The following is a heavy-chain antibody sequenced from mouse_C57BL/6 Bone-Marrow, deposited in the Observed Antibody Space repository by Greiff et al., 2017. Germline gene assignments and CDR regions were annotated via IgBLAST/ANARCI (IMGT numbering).Heavy chain of an antibody. CDR2: IYPGNGDT. D-gene: IGHD1-2*01. CDR3: TRGNYYGQSGFAY. Sequence: EVQLQRSGTVLARPGASVKMSCKTSGYTFTSYWMHWVKQRPGQGLEWIGDIYPGNGDTRYNQKFKGKAKLTAVTSASTAYMELRSLTNEDSAVYYCTRGNYYGQSGFAYGGRGTLVTVSA. V-gene: IGHV1-5*01. CDR1: GYTFTSYW. J-gene: IGHJ3*01.